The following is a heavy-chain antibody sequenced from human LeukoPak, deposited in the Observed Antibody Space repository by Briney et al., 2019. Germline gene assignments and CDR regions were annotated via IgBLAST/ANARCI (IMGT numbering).Heavy chain of an antibody. CDR1: GFTFNRYR. D-gene: IGHD3-16*02. Sequence: GGSLRLSCAASGFTFNRYRMHWVRQAPGKGLEWVAVISYDGRYQFYADSVKGRFTVSRDNSKNTVYLQMNSLRVEDTAVYYCAKSLYGGCDYWGQGTVVTVSS. V-gene: IGHV3-30*18. CDR2: ISYDGRYQ. CDR3: AKSLYGGCDY. J-gene: IGHJ4*02.